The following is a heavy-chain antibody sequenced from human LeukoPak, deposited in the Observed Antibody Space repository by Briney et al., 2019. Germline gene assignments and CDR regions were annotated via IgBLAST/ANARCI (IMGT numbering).Heavy chain of an antibody. CDR3: AKGYSSGWSGFSAFDY. D-gene: IGHD6-19*01. V-gene: IGHV3-23*01. J-gene: IGHJ4*02. CDR1: GFTFSSYA. Sequence: GGSLRLSCAASGFTFSSYAMSWVRQAPGKGLEWVSAISGSGGSTYYADSVKGRFTISRDNSKNTLCLQMNSLRAEDTAVYYCAKGYSSGWSGFSAFDYWGQGTLVTVSS. CDR2: ISGSGGST.